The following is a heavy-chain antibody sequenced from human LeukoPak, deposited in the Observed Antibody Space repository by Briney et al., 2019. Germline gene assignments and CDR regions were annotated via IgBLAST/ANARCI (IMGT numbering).Heavy chain of an antibody. CDR3: AILMVDGMDV. CDR2: IIPILGIA. CDR1: GYSFINYA. D-gene: IGHD3-10*01. Sequence: GASVKVSCKASGYSFINYAISWVRQAPGQGLEWMGRIIPILGIANYAQKFQGRVTITADKSTSTAYMELSSLRSEDTAVYYCAILMVDGMDVWGQGTTVTVSS. J-gene: IGHJ6*02. V-gene: IGHV1-69*04.